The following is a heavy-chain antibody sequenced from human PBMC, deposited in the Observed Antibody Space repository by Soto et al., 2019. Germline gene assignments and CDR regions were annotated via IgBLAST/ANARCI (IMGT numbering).Heavy chain of an antibody. CDR3: ARGGTAMFYYYYGMDV. D-gene: IGHD5-18*01. J-gene: IGHJ6*02. Sequence: PSETLSLTCTVSGGSISSYYWSWIRQPAGKGLEWIGRIYTSGSTNYNPSLKSRVTMSVDTSKNQFSLKLSSVTAAVTAVYYCARGGTAMFYYYYGMDVWGQGTTVTVSS. V-gene: IGHV4-4*07. CDR2: IYTSGST. CDR1: GGSISSYY.